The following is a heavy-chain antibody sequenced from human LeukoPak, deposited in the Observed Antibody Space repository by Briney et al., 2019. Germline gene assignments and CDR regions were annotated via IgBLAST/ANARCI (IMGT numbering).Heavy chain of an antibody. CDR2: IYTSGST. CDR1: GGSISSYY. CDR3: ARDKSSDYVWGSYRPDNWFDP. V-gene: IGHV4-4*07. D-gene: IGHD3-16*02. Sequence: PSETLSLTCTVSGGSISSYYWSWIRQPAGKGLEWIGRIYTSGSTNYNPSLKSRATMSVDTSKNQFSLKLSSVTAADTAVYYCARDKSSDYVWGSYRPDNWFDPWGQGTLVTVSS. J-gene: IGHJ5*02.